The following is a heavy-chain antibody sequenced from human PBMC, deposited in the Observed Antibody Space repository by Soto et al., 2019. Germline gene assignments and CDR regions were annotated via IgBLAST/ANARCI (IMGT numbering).Heavy chain of an antibody. D-gene: IGHD3-10*01. V-gene: IGHV3-21*01. J-gene: IGHJ4*02. Sequence: GSLRLSCAASGFTFSSYSMNWVRQAPGKGLEWVSSISSSSSYIYYADSVKGRFTISRDNAKNSLYLQMNSLRAEDTAVYYCAREDGGSGSSFDYWGQGTLVTVSS. CDR1: GFTFSSYS. CDR3: AREDGGSGSSFDY. CDR2: ISSSSSYI.